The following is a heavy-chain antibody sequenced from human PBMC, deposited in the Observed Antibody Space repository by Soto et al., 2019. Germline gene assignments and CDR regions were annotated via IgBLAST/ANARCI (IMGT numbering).Heavy chain of an antibody. CDR2: ISGSGGST. J-gene: IGHJ4*02. V-gene: IGHV3-23*01. CDR3: AKERGRSSSWFRKYYFDY. Sequence: EVQLLESGGGLVQPGGSLRLSCAASGFTFSSYAMSWVRQAPGKGLEWVSAISGSGGSTYYADSVKGRFTISRDNSKNTLYLQMNSLRAEDTAVYSCAKERGRSSSWFRKYYFDYWGQGTLVTVSS. CDR1: GFTFSSYA. D-gene: IGHD6-13*01.